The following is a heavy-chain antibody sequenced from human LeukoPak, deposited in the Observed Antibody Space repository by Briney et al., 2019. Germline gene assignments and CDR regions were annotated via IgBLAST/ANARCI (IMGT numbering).Heavy chain of an antibody. Sequence: SETLSLTCTVSGGSISSGSYYWSWIRQPAGKGLEWIGRIYTSGSTNYNPSLKSRVTISVDTSKNQFSLKLSSVTAADTAVYYCARALAYSTHFDYWGQGTLVTVSS. J-gene: IGHJ4*02. D-gene: IGHD2-15*01. V-gene: IGHV4-61*02. CDR1: GGSISSGSYY. CDR2: IYTSGST. CDR3: ARALAYSTHFDY.